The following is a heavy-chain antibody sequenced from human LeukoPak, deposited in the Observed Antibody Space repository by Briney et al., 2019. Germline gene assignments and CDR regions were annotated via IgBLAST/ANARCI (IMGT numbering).Heavy chain of an antibody. CDR2: INQDGSKK. V-gene: IGHV3-7*01. J-gene: IGHJ6*02. CDR1: RFTFSNYW. Sequence: GGSLRLSCVASRFTFSNYWMSWVRQAPGKGLEWVANINQDGSKKRYTDSMKGRFTISRDNAKESLFLQLSSLRAEDTAVYYCAKDRVRIVVVIYYYYGMDVWGQGTTVTVSS. D-gene: IGHD3-22*01. CDR3: AKDRVRIVVVIYYYYGMDV.